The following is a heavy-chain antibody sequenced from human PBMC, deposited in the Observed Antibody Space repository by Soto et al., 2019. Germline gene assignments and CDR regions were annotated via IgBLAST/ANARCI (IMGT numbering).Heavy chain of an antibody. V-gene: IGHV4-31*02. D-gene: IGHD3-22*01. J-gene: IGHJ4*02. CDR2: IYYSGST. CDR3: ARAYYYDSSGYYPPGFDY. Sequence: SETLCVSWTVAWGSISGVGDYWSWIRQHPGKGLEWIGYIYYSGSTYYNPSLKSRVTISVDTSKNQFSLKLSSVTAADTAVYYCARAYYYDSSGYYPPGFDYWGQGTLVTVSS. CDR1: WGSISGVGDY.